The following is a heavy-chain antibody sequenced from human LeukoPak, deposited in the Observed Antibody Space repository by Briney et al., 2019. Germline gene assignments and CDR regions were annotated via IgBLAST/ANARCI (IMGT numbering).Heavy chain of an antibody. CDR2: IYYSGGT. J-gene: IGHJ4*02. CDR1: GGSIISSTYY. V-gene: IGHV4-39*01. Sequence: PSETLSLTCTVSGGSIISSTYYWGWIRQPPGKGLQWIGSIYYSGGTYYNPSLKSRVTISVDTSKNQFSLKLTSVTPADTAVYYCARASLLLPGYSSSLFDYWGQGTLVTVSS. CDR3: ARASLLLPGYSSSLFDY. D-gene: IGHD6-13*01.